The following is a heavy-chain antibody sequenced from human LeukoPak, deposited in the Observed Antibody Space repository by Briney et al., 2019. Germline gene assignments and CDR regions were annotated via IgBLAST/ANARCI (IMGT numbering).Heavy chain of an antibody. Sequence: PSETLSLTCAVYGGSFSGYYWSWIRQPPGEGLEWIGEINHSGSTNYNPPLKSRVTISVDTSKNQFSLKLSSVTAADTAVYYCASTGTGVVPAAIGYWGQGTLVTVSS. J-gene: IGHJ4*02. CDR3: ASTGTGVVPAAIGY. CDR2: INHSGST. CDR1: GGSFSGYY. D-gene: IGHD2-2*02. V-gene: IGHV4-34*01.